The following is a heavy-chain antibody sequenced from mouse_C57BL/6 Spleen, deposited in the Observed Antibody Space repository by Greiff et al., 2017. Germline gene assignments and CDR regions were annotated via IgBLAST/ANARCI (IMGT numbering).Heavy chain of an antibody. D-gene: IGHD2-4*01. Sequence: EVKLMESGPGLVKPSQSLSLTCSVTGYSITSGYYWNWIRQFPGNKLEWMGYISYDGSNNYNPSLKNRISITRDTSKNQFFLKLNSVTTEDTATYYCARAIYYDYDDDFDVWGTGTTVTVSS. V-gene: IGHV3-6*01. CDR1: GYSITSGYY. J-gene: IGHJ1*03. CDR3: ARAIYYDYDDDFDV. CDR2: ISYDGSN.